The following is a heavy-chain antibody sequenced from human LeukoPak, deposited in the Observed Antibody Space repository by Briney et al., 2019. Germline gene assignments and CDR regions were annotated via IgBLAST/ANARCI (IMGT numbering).Heavy chain of an antibody. CDR2: MNPNSGNT. CDR3: ARIAAAGTGAYYFDY. D-gene: IGHD6-13*01. Sequence: APVKVSCKASGYTFTSYDINWVRQATGQGLEWMGWMNPNSGNTGYARKFQGRVIITRNTSISTAYMELSSLRSEDTAVYYCARIAAAGTGAYYFDYWGQGTLVTVSS. V-gene: IGHV1-8*03. J-gene: IGHJ4*02. CDR1: GYTFTSYD.